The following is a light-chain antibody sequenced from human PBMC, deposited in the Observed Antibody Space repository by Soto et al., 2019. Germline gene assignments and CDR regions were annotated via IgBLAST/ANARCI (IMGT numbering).Light chain of an antibody. CDR2: KAT. CDR3: HHYNSYSEA. J-gene: IGKJ1*01. CDR1: QTISSW. V-gene: IGKV1-5*03. Sequence: DIQMTQSPSTLSGSVGDRVTITCRASQTISSWLSCYQQKPEKAPKLLLYKATTVKSMVQSRFSGSGSGTEFTLTISRLEPDDVATYYCHHYNSYSEAFGQGTKVELK.